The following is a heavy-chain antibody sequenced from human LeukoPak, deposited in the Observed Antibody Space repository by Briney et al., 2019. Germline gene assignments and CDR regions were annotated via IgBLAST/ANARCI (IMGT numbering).Heavy chain of an antibody. CDR1: GFTFSSYG. J-gene: IGHJ5*02. V-gene: IGHV3-30*02. Sequence: GGSLRLSCAASGFTFSSYGMHWVRQAPGKGLEWVAFIRDDGSNKYYADSVKGRFTISRDNSKNTLYLQMNSLRAEDTAVYYCAKVAAAAGNGEGNWFDPWGRGTLVTVSS. CDR3: AKVAAAAGNGEGNWFDP. CDR2: IRDDGSNK. D-gene: IGHD6-13*01.